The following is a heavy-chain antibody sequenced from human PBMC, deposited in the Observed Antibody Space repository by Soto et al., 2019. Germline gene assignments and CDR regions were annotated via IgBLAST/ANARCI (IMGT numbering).Heavy chain of an antibody. V-gene: IGHV4-59*01. CDR1: VGSISSYY. CDR2: IFYSGST. J-gene: IGHJ3*02. D-gene: IGHD3-22*01. CDR3: AKDQGSGYYYAAFDT. Sequence: SETLSLTCPVSVGSISSYYWSWIRQPPGKGLEWIGYIFYSGSTNYNPSLKRRVTISGDTSKNQFSLKLSSVTAADTAVYYCAKDQGSGYYYAAFDTWGQGTMVTVSS.